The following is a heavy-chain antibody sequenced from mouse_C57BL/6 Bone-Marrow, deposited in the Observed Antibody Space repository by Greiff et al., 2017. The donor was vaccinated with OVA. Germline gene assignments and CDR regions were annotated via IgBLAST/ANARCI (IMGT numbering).Heavy chain of an antibody. CDR3: TFTTVVASDY. D-gene: IGHD1-1*01. CDR1: GFNIKDDY. J-gene: IGHJ2*01. Sequence: EVQGVESGAELVRPGASVKLSCTASGFNIKDDYMHWVKQRPEQGLEWIGWIDPENGDTESASKFQGKATITADTSSNTAYLQLSSLTSEDTAVYYCTFTTVVASDYWGQGTTLTVSS. V-gene: IGHV14-4*01. CDR2: IDPENGDT.